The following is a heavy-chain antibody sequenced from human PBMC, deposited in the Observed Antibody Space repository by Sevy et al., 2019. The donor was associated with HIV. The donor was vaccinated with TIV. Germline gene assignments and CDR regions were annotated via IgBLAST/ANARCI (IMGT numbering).Heavy chain of an antibody. J-gene: IGHJ4*02. D-gene: IGHD3-10*01. CDR1: DFTFTNAW. Sequence: GGSLRLSCAASDFTFTNAWMNWVRQAPGKGLEWVGRIKSNTDGGTPDYAAPVKGRFTISRDDSKSTLFLQMNSLKTEDTAVYYCATDTSLYYYGSGSYYGPWIDYWGQGTLVTVSS. CDR3: ATDTSLYYYGSGSYYGPWIDY. CDR2: IKSNTDGGTP. V-gene: IGHV3-15*07.